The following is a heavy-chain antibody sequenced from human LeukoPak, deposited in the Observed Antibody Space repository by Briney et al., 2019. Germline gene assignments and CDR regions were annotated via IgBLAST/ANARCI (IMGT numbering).Heavy chain of an antibody. V-gene: IGHV3-21*04. D-gene: IGHD3-22*01. J-gene: IGHJ4*02. CDR3: AKEVRGYYDSSGPFNY. CDR2: ISSSSSYI. CDR1: GFTFSSYS. Sequence: GGSLRPSRAASGFTFSSYSMNWVRQAPGKGLEWVSSISSSSSYIYYADSVKGRFTISRDNSKNTLYLQMNSLRAEDTAVYYCAKEVRGYYDSSGPFNYWGQGTLVTVSS.